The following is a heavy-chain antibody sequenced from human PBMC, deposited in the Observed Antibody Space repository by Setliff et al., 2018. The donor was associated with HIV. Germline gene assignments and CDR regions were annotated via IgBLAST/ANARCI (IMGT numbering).Heavy chain of an antibody. D-gene: IGHD3-10*01. CDR3: ARGAGYYGSGSSLPLGY. CDR2: TYYRSKWYN. CDR1: GDSVSSNTAA. Sequence: SQTLSLTCAISGDSVSSNTAAWNWVRQSPSRGLEWLGRTYYRSKWYNDYAVSVKGRITINPDTSKNQFSLQLSSVTAADTAVYYCARGAGYYGSGSSLPLGYWGQGTLVTVSS. J-gene: IGHJ4*02. V-gene: IGHV6-1*01.